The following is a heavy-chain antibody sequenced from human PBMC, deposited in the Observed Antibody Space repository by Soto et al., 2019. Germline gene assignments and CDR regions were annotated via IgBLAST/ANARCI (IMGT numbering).Heavy chain of an antibody. Sequence: SETLSLTCTVSGGSISSYYWSWIRQPPGKGLEWIGYIYYSGSTNYNPSLKSRVTISVDTSKNQFSLKLSSVTAADTAVYYCARVMGGSTKNWFDPWGQGXLVTVYS. V-gene: IGHV4-59*01. J-gene: IGHJ5*02. CDR2: IYYSGST. D-gene: IGHD2-8*01. CDR3: ARVMGGSTKNWFDP. CDR1: GGSISSYY.